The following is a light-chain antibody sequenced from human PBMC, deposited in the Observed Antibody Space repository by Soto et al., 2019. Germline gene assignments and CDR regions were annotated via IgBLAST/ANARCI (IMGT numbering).Light chain of an antibody. CDR1: NIGSKN. Sequence: SYELTQPLSVSVALGQTARITCGGNNIGSKNVHWYQQKPGQAPVLVIYNDSNRPSGIPERFSGSNSGSTATLTISRAQAGDEADYYCQVWDSSTVLIGGGTKLTVL. J-gene: IGLJ2*01. V-gene: IGLV3-9*01. CDR3: QVWDSSTVL. CDR2: NDS.